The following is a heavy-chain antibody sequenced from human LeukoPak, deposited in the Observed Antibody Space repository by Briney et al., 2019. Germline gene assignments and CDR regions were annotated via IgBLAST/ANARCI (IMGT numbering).Heavy chain of an antibody. J-gene: IGHJ3*02. CDR3: ARVVTMVRGGYDAFDI. CDR2: INSDGSST. Sequence: GGSLRLSCAASGFTFSSYWMHWVRQAPGKGLVWVSRINSDGSSTSYADSVKGRFTISRDNAKNTLYLQMNSLRAGDTAVYYCARVVTMVRGGYDAFDIWGQGTMVTVSS. D-gene: IGHD3-10*01. V-gene: IGHV3-74*01. CDR1: GFTFSSYW.